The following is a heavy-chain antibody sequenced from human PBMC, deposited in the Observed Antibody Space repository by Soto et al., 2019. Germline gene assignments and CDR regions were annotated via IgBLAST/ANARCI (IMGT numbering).Heavy chain of an antibody. Sequence: EVQLVESGGGLIQPGGSLRLSCAASGFTFSSNDMNWVRQAPGKGLEWVSLIYSSGSTSYADSVKGRFTISRDTSKNTLYLQMSSLRAEYTAVYYCATRPLLPGAPWGQGTMVNVSS. D-gene: IGHD3-22*01. CDR2: IYSSGST. CDR1: GFTFSSND. CDR3: ATRPLLPGAP. V-gene: IGHV3-53*01. J-gene: IGHJ3*01.